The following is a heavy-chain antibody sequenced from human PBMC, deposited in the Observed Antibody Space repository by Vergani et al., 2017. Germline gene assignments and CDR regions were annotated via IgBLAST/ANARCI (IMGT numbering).Heavy chain of an antibody. J-gene: IGHJ6*02. CDR3: ARYIGVVYSSSNYYYYGMDV. D-gene: IGHD3-3*01. Sequence: QVQLQESGPGLVKPSQTLSLTCTVSGGSISSGYYWGWIRQPPGKGLEWIGEINHSGSTNYNPSLKSRVTISVDTSKNQFSLKLSSVTAADTAVYYCARYIGVVYSSSNYYYYGMDVWGQGTTVTVSS. CDR1: GGSISSGYY. V-gene: IGHV4-38-2*02. CDR2: INHSGST.